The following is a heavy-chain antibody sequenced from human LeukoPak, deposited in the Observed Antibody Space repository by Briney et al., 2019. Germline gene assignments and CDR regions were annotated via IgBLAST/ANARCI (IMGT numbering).Heavy chain of an antibody. Sequence: SETLSLTCTVSGGSISSSSYYWGWIRQPPGKGLEWIASIYHSGTRYYNPSLKSRTTISVDTSKNQFSLELSSVTATDTAVYYCAGAAAGNVNWFDPWGQGTLVIVSS. V-gene: IGHV4-39*01. CDR3: AGAAAGNVNWFDP. D-gene: IGHD6-13*01. J-gene: IGHJ5*02. CDR2: IYHSGTR. CDR1: GGSISSSSYY.